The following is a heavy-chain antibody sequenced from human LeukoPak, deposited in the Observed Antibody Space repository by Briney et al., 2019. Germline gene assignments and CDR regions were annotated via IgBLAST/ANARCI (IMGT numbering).Heavy chain of an antibody. V-gene: IGHV1-18*01. CDR2: TSSYNGNT. Sequence: ASVKVSCKASGGTFSSYAISWVRQAPGQGLEWMGWTSSYNGNTNYAQKLQGRVTMTTDTSTSTAYMELRSLRSDDTAVYYCARGDYGDYWGQGTLVTASS. CDR1: GGTFSSYA. J-gene: IGHJ4*02. CDR3: ARGDYGDY.